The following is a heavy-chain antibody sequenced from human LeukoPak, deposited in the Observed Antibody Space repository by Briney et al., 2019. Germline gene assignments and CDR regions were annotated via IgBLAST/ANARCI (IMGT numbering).Heavy chain of an antibody. J-gene: IGHJ4*02. Sequence: PSETLSLTCTVSGGSISSGSYYWSWIRQPAGKGLEWIGRIYTSGSTNYNPSLKSRVTISVDTSKNQFSLKLSSVTAADTAVYYCARTPTTTVTVYLDYWGQGTLVTVSS. CDR3: ARTPTTTVTVYLDY. V-gene: IGHV4-61*02. CDR2: IYTSGST. CDR1: GGSISSGSYY. D-gene: IGHD4-17*01.